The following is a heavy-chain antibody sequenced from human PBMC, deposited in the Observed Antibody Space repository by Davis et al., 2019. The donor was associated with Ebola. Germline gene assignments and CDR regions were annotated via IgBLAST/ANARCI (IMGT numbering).Heavy chain of an antibody. CDR2: IYPGDSDT. J-gene: IGHJ6*02. Sequence: GESLKISCKGSGYSFTSYWIGWVRQMPGKGLEWMGIIYPGDSDTRYSPSFQGQVTISADKSISTAYLQWSSLKASDTAMYYCARYDYIWGSYYYYGMDVWGQGTTVTVSS. CDR1: GYSFTSYW. CDR3: ARYDYIWGSYYYYGMDV. V-gene: IGHV5-51*01. D-gene: IGHD3-16*01.